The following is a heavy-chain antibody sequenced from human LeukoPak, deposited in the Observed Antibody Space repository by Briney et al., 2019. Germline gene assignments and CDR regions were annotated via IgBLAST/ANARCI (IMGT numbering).Heavy chain of an antibody. J-gene: IGHJ4*02. CDR1: GYTFTSYG. CDR2: ISAYNGNT. CDR3: ARLAYRSYYDFWSGYPYYFDY. V-gene: IGHV1-18*01. Sequence: ASVKVSCKASGYTFTSYGISWVRQAPGQGLEWMGWISAYNGNTNYAQKLQGRVTMTTDTSTSTAYMELRSLRSDDTAVYYCARLAYRSYYDFWSGYPYYFDYWGQGTLVTVSS. D-gene: IGHD3-3*01.